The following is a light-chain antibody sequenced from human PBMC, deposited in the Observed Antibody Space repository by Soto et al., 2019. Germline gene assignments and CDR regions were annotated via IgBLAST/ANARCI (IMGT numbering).Light chain of an antibody. V-gene: IGKV3-20*01. CDR1: QSFSNTY. J-gene: IGKJ5*01. Sequence: EIMLTQSPGTLSLSPGERATLSCRASQSFSNTYLVWYQQKPGQAPRLLIYGASSRASGTPDRLSGSGSGTDFTLTINRLQPEDFALYYCQQYSASTYTFGQGTRLEIK. CDR2: GAS. CDR3: QQYSASTYT.